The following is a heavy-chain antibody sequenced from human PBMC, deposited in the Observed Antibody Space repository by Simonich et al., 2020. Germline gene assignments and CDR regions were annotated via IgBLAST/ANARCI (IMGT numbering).Heavy chain of an antibody. J-gene: IGHJ6*02. CDR2: ISSSSSYI. CDR3: ARWIAVAGTGAYGMDV. CDR1: GFTFSSYS. V-gene: IGHV3-21*01. Sequence: EVQLVESGGGLVKPGGSLRLSCAASGFTFSSYSMNCVRQAPGKGLEWVSSISSSSSYIYYAESVKGRFTISRDNAKNSLSLQMNSLRAEDTAVYYCARWIAVAGTGAYGMDVWGQGTTVTVSS. D-gene: IGHD6-19*01.